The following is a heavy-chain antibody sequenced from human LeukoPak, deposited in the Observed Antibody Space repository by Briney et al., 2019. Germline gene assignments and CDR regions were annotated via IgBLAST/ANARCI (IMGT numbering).Heavy chain of an antibody. V-gene: IGHV1-8*01. CDR3: ARDRGRNTIFGVVITYKWFDP. Sequence: GASVKVSCKASGYTFTSYDINGVRQATGQGLERMGWMNPKSGNTGYAQKFQGRVTMTRNTSISTAYMELSSLRSEDTAVYYCARDRGRNTIFGVVITYKWFDPWGQGTLVTVSS. CDR2: MNPKSGNT. D-gene: IGHD3-3*01. CDR1: GYTFTSYD. J-gene: IGHJ5*02.